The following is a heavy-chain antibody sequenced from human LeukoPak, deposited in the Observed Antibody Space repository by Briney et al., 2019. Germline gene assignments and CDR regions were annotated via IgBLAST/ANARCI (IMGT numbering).Heavy chain of an antibody. J-gene: IGHJ4*02. CDR3: AKDHLSYGYRVRYYFDY. V-gene: IGHV3-30*02. CDR2: IRYDGSNK. CDR1: GFTFSSYG. Sequence: GSLRLSCAASGFTFSSYGMHWVRQAPGKGLEWVAFIRYDGSNKYYADSVKGRFTISRDNSKNTLYLQMNSLRAEDTAVYYCAKDHLSYGYRVRYYFDYWGQGTLVTVSS. D-gene: IGHD5-18*01.